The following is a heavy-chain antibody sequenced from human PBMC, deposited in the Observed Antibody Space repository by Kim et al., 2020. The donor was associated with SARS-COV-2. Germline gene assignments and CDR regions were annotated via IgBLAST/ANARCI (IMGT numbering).Heavy chain of an antibody. J-gene: IGHJ3*01. V-gene: IGHV3-30*18. Sequence: GGSLRLSCAASGFTFSSYGMHWVRQAPGKGPDWVAVVSYDGSKTYYADSVKGRFTISRDNSKNTLYLQMNSLRAEDTGVYYCAKASSREQWLVKGWGQGT. CDR1: GFTFSSYG. CDR3: AKASSREQWLVKG. D-gene: IGHD6-19*01. CDR2: VSYDGSKT.